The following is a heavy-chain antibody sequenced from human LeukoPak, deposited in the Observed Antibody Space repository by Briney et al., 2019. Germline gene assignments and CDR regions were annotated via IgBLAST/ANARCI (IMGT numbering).Heavy chain of an antibody. CDR1: GGSISSSSYY. CDR2: IYYSGST. D-gene: IGHD2-21*02. V-gene: IGHV4-39*07. Sequence: PSETLSLTCTVSGGSISSSSYYWGWIRQPPGKGLEWIGSIYYSGSTNYNPSLKSRVTMSVDTSKNQFSLKLSSVTAADTAVYYCARVVVVTAAREAYYYYYYMDVWGKGTTVTISS. J-gene: IGHJ6*03. CDR3: ARVVVVTAAREAYYYYYYMDV.